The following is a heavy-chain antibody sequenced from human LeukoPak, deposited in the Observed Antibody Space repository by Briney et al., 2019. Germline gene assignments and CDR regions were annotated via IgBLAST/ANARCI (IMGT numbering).Heavy chain of an antibody. CDR2: ISGSGGNT. CDR3: AKPRREYSSSSSWFDP. V-gene: IGHV3-23*01. D-gene: IGHD6-6*01. J-gene: IGHJ5*02. Sequence: PGGSLRLSCAASGFTFSSYAMSWVRQAPGKGLEWVAAISGSGGNTYYADSVKGRFTISRDNSKNTLYLQMNSLRAEDTAVYYCAKPRREYSSSSSWFDPWGQGTLVTVSS. CDR1: GFTFSSYA.